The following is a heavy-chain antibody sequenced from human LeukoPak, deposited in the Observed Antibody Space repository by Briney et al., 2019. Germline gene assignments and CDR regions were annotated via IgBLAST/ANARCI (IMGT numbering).Heavy chain of an antibody. J-gene: IGHJ5*02. CDR3: ARDAVSGSHSTHWFDP. Sequence: GRSLRLSCAASGFTFSSYAMHWVRQAPGKGLEWVAVISYDGSNKYYADSVKGRFTISRDNSKNTLYLQMNSLRAEDTAVYYCARDAVSGSHSTHWFDPWGQGTLVTVSS. CDR2: ISYDGSNK. CDR1: GFTFSSYA. D-gene: IGHD1-26*01. V-gene: IGHV3-30-3*01.